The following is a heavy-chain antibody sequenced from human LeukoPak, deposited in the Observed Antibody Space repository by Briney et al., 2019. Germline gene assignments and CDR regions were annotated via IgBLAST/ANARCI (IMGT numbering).Heavy chain of an antibody. CDR3: ARAGNYYGRHTNWFDP. D-gene: IGHD3-10*01. J-gene: IGHJ5*02. CDR2: ISSGTSYI. CDR1: GFTFSSYW. V-gene: IGHV3-21*01. Sequence: GGSLRLSCAASGFTFSSYWMHWVRQAPGKGLEWVSSISSGTSYIYHADSVKGRFTISRDNAKNSLYLQMNSLRAEDTAVYYCARAGNYYGRHTNWFDPWGQGTLVTVSS.